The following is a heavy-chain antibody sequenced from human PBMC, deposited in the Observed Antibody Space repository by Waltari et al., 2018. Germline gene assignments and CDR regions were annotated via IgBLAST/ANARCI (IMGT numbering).Heavy chain of an antibody. Sequence: QVQLVESGGGVVQPGGSLRLSCAASGFTFSNYGMHWVRQAPGKGLQWVAFRKYDGRNEYYAESVKGRFTISRDNSKNTLYLQMDSLRAEDTALYYCAKWYGGDYYFDYWGQGTLVTVSS. D-gene: IGHD1-26*01. V-gene: IGHV3-30*02. CDR3: AKWYGGDYYFDY. CDR1: GFTFSNYG. J-gene: IGHJ4*02. CDR2: RKYDGRNE.